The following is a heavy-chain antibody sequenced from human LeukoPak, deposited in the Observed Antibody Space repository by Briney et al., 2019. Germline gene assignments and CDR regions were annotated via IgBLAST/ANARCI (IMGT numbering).Heavy chain of an antibody. CDR1: GYTFTSYY. Sequence: ASVKVSCKASGYTFTSYYMHWVRQAPGQGLEWMGIINPSGGSTSYAQKFQGRVTVTRDMSTSTVYMELSSLRSEDTAVYYCARGPVTGKTHNSYEAPVTFDYWGQGTLVTVSS. V-gene: IGHV1-46*01. CDR3: ARGPVTGKTHNSYEAPVTFDY. CDR2: INPSGGST. D-gene: IGHD5-18*01. J-gene: IGHJ4*02.